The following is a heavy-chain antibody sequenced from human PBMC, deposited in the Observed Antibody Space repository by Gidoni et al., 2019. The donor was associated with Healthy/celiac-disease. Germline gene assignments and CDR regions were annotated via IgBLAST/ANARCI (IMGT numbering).Heavy chain of an antibody. Sequence: QVQLLQSWAEVTKPGASVKVSCKASGYTFTRYDINWVRQATGQGLEWMGWMNHNSGNTGYEQKLQGRVTMTRNTSISTAYMELSSLRSEDTAVYYCARGQQDYDISDWFDPWGQGTLVTVSS. V-gene: IGHV1-8*01. J-gene: IGHJ5*02. CDR3: ARGQQDYDISDWFDP. D-gene: IGHD3-9*01. CDR2: MNHNSGNT. CDR1: GYTFTRYD.